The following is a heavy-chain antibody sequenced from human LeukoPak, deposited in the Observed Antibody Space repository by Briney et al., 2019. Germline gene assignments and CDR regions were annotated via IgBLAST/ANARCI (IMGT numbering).Heavy chain of an antibody. V-gene: IGHV3-11*01. Sequence: GGSLRLSCVASGFTFSDYFMTWIRQPPGKPLECVSYISTIDGIIYYADSVKGRFTISRDNSKNTLYLQMNSLRAEDTAVYYCANLLLWFGELPKNFDYWGQGTLVTVSS. D-gene: IGHD3-10*01. CDR1: GFTFSDYF. CDR2: ISTIDGII. CDR3: ANLLLWFGELPKNFDY. J-gene: IGHJ4*02.